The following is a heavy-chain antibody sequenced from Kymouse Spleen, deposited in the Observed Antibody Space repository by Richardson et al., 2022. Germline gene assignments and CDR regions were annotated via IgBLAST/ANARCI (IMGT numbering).Heavy chain of an antibody. V-gene: IGHV3-9*01. CDR1: GFTFDDYA. CDR3: AKDKGLWFGEPLYGMDV. D-gene: IGHD3-10*01. Sequence: EVQLVESGGGLVQPGRSLRLSCAASGFTFDDYAMHWVRQAPGKGLEWVSGISWNSGSIGYADSVKGRFTISRDNAKNSLYLQMNSLRAEDTALYYCAKDKGLWFGEPLYGMDVWGQGTTVTVSS. J-gene: IGHJ6*02. CDR2: ISWNSGSI.